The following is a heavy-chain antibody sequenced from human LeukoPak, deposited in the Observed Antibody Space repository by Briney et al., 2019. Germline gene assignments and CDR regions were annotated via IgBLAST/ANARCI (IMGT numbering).Heavy chain of an antibody. CDR1: GGTFSDYA. CDR2: FIPILGTA. J-gene: IGHJ5*02. V-gene: IGHV1-69*10. Sequence: ASVKVSCKASGGTFSDYALNWVRQAPGQGLEWMGVFIPILGTANSTQKFQGRVTITADISTNTVYMELSSLRSEDTAVYYCAREGSTSWVNWFDPWGQGTLVTVSS. D-gene: IGHD2-2*01. CDR3: AREGSTSWVNWFDP.